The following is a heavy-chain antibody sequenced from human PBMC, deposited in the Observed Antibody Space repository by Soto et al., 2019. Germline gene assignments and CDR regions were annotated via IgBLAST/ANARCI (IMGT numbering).Heavy chain of an antibody. V-gene: IGHV4-34*01. CDR3: ARGIRYCTNGVCYRDRIDY. J-gene: IGHJ4*02. Sequence: SETLSLTXAVYGGSFSGYYWSWIRQPPGKGLEWIGKINHSGSTNYNPSLKSRVTISVDTSKNQFSLKLSSVTAADTAVYYCARGIRYCTNGVCYRDRIDYWGQGTVVTVSS. CDR1: GGSFSGYY. D-gene: IGHD2-8*01. CDR2: INHSGST.